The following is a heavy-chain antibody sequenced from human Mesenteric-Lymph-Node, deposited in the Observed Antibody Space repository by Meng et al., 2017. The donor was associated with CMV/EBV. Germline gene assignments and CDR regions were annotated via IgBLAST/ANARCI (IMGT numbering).Heavy chain of an antibody. D-gene: IGHD3-10*01. CDR3: ATIRGGSGSYRDWFDP. CDR2: IYHSGST. V-gene: IGHV4-4*02. J-gene: IGHJ5*02. Sequence: SGGSISSNNWLRWVRQPPGKGLEWIGEIYHSGSTNYNPSLKSRLTISVDKSKNQFSLKLSSVTAADTAVYYCATIRGGSGSYRDWFDPWGQGALVTVSS. CDR1: GGSISSNNW.